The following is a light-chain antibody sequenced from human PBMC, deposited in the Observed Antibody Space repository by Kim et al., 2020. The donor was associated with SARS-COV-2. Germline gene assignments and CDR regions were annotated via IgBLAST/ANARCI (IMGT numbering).Light chain of an antibody. Sequence: DIQMTQSPSSLSASGGDRVTITCRASQSISSYLNWYQQKPGKAPKLLIYAASSLQSGVPSRFSGSGSGTDFTITISSLQPEDFSTYYCHQSYSTPFTFGGGTKVDIK. CDR2: AAS. CDR3: HQSYSTPFT. V-gene: IGKV1-39*01. J-gene: IGKJ4*02. CDR1: QSISSY.